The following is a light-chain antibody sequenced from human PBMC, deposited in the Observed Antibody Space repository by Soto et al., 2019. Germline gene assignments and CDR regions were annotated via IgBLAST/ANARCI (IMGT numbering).Light chain of an antibody. CDR2: DVS. CDR3: SSYTSSSLYV. J-gene: IGLJ1*01. CDR1: SSDVGGYNY. V-gene: IGLV2-14*01. Sequence: QSVLTQPASVSGSPGQSITISCTGTSSDVGGYNYVSWYQQHPGKAPKLMIYDVSNRPSGVANRFSGSKSGNTAPLTSSGLHAEDEADYYCSSYTSSSLYVFRTGTKLTVL.